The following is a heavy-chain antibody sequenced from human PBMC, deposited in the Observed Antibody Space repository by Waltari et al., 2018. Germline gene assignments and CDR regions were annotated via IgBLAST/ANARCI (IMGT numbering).Heavy chain of an antibody. Sequence: QEQLQESGPGLVKPSQTLSLTCTVSGGSISSGSYYWSWIRQPAGKGLEWIGYIYTSGSTNYNPSLKSRVTISVDTSKNQFSLKLSSVTAADTAVYYCAGRGYWGQGTLVTVSS. CDR3: AGRGY. CDR2: IYTSGST. J-gene: IGHJ4*02. V-gene: IGHV4-61*09. CDR1: GGSISSGSYY.